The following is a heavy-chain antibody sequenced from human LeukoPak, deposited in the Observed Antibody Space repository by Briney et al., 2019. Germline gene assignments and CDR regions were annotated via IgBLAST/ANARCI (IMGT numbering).Heavy chain of an antibody. V-gene: IGHV4-39*01. CDR2: IYYSGST. Sequence: SETLSLTCTVSGGSISSSSYYWGWIRQPPGKGLEWIGSIYYSGSTYYNPSLKSRVTISVDTSKNQFSLKLSSVTAADTAVYYCATYPFDILTGYDYWGQGTLVTVSS. CDR1: GGSISSSSYY. CDR3: ATYPFDILTGYDY. J-gene: IGHJ4*02. D-gene: IGHD3-9*01.